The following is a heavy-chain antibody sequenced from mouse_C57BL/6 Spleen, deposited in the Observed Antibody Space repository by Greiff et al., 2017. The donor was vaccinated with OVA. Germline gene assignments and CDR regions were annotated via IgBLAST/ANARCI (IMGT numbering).Heavy chain of an antibody. CDR2: INPSSGYT. V-gene: IGHV1-7*01. Sequence: QVHVKQSGAELAKPGASVKLSCKASGYTFTSYWMHWVKQRPGQGLEWIGYINPSSGYTKYNQKFKDKATLTADKSSSTAYMQLSSLTYEDSAVYYCARGDYGYPFAYWGQGTLVTVSA. J-gene: IGHJ3*01. CDR1: GYTFTSYW. D-gene: IGHD2-2*01. CDR3: ARGDYGYPFAY.